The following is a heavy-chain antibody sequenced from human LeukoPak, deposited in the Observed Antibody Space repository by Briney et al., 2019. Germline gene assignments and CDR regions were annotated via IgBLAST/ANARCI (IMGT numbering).Heavy chain of an antibody. Sequence: NHGESLKISCKGSGYSFTSFWIGWVRQLPGKGLEWMGIIYPGDSDTRYSPSFQGQVTISADKSISTAYLQWSSLKASDTAMYYCARPGSGSYSGAFDIWGQGTMVTVSS. J-gene: IGHJ3*02. CDR3: ARPGSGSYSGAFDI. V-gene: IGHV5-51*01. CDR1: GYSFTSFW. D-gene: IGHD1-26*01. CDR2: IYPGDSDT.